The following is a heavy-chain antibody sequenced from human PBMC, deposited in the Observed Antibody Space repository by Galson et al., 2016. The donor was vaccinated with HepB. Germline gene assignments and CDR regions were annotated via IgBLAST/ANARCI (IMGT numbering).Heavy chain of an antibody. V-gene: IGHV3-7*03. CDR1: GFIFSDHL. Sequence: SLRLSCAAPGFIFSDHLMSGVRQAPGKGQEGVANRKRSGADVYYGDSVRGRFAISRDDAKNSLYLRMNSLRVEDTAVYFGARHRLPGAAQLLGAGLDVWGQGTTVTVSS. D-gene: IGHD4-23*01. CDR2: RKRSGADV. CDR3: ARHRLPGAAQLLGAGLDV. J-gene: IGHJ6*02.